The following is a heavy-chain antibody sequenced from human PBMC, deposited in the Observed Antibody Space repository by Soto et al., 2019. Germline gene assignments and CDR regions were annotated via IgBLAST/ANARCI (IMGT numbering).Heavy chain of an antibody. D-gene: IGHD3-22*01. J-gene: IGHJ5*02. V-gene: IGHV3-48*02. CDR3: ARGADYDGSSMRLNWLDP. CDR2: FSSSSSTI. Sequence: PGGSLRLSCAASGFTFSSYSMNWVRQAPGKGLEWVSYFSSSSSTIYYADSVKGRFTISRDNAKNSLYLQMNSLRDEDTAVYFCARGADYDGSSMRLNWLDPWGQGTLVTVSS. CDR1: GFTFSSYS.